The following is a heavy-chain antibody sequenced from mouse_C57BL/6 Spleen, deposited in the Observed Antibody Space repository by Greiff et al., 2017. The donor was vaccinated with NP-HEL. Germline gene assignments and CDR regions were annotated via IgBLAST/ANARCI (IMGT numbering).Heavy chain of an antibody. CDR2: IYPGDGDT. V-gene: IGHV1-80*01. CDR1: GYAFSSYW. Sequence: QVQLKESGAELVKPGASVKISCKASGYAFSSYWMNWVKQRPGEGLEWIGQIYPGDGDTNYNGKFKGKATLTADKSSSTAYMQLSSLTSEDSAVYFCANYDYDVGPFAYWGQGTLVTVSA. D-gene: IGHD2-4*01. CDR3: ANYDYDVGPFAY. J-gene: IGHJ3*01.